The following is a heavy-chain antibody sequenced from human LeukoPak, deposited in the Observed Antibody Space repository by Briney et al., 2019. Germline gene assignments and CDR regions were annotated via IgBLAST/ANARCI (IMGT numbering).Heavy chain of an antibody. Sequence: GGSLRLSCAASGFSFSSYAMNWVRQAPGKGLEWVSAITGSGSSTFYADAVKGRFTISKDNSKNTLYLQMNSLRAEDTAVYYCAKRVSGWYLVDYWGQGALVTVSS. D-gene: IGHD6-19*01. V-gene: IGHV3-23*01. CDR2: ITGSGSST. CDR1: GFSFSSYA. J-gene: IGHJ4*02. CDR3: AKRVSGWYLVDY.